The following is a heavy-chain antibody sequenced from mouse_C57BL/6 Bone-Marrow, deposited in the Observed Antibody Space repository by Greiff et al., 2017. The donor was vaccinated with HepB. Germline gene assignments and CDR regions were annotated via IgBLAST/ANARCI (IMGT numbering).Heavy chain of an antibody. CDR2: INYDGSST. Sequence: VQLKESEGGLVQPGSSMKLSCTASGFTFSDYYMAWVRQVPEKGLEWVANINYDGSSTYYLDSLKSRFIISRDNAKNILYLQMSSLKSEDTATYYCARAGYDGGYAMDYWGQGTSVTVSS. CDR1: GFTFSDYY. J-gene: IGHJ4*01. CDR3: ARAGYDGGYAMDY. D-gene: IGHD2-2*01. V-gene: IGHV5-16*01.